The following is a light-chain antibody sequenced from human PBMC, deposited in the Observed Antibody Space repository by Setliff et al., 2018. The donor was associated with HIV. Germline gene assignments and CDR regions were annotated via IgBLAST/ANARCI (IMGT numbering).Light chain of an antibody. V-gene: IGLV2-11*01. CDR1: SSDVGAYNY. CDR2: DVS. J-gene: IGLJ1*01. CDR3: CSYAGTYTYI. Sequence: QSALAQPRSVSGSPGQSVTLSCTGSSSDVGAYNYVSWYQQYPGKAPKLIIYDVSKRPSGVPDRFSGSKSGDTASLTSSGLQSEDEADYYCCSYAGTYTYIFGSGTKVTVL.